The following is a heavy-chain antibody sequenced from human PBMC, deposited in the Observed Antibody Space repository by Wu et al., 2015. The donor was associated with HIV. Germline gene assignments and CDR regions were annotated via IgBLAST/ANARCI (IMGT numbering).Heavy chain of an antibody. Sequence: QVQLVQSGAEVKKPGASVKVSCKASGYTFTGYYMHWVRQAPGQGLEWMGWINPNSGGTNYAQKFQGRVTMTRDTSISTAYMELSRLRSDDTAVYYCATLSNRYNWNDDSVYWGQGTLVTVSS. V-gene: IGHV1-2*02. CDR1: GYTFTGYY. J-gene: IGHJ4*02. CDR3: ATLSNRYNWNDDSVY. D-gene: IGHD1-1*01. CDR2: INPNSGGT.